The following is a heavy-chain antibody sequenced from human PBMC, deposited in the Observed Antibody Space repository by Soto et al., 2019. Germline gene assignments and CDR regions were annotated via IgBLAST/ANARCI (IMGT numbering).Heavy chain of an antibody. CDR1: GFTFSSYG. D-gene: IGHD6-13*01. J-gene: IGHJ4*02. CDR3: AKDRHRYGSSLNFDY. CDR2: ISYDGSNK. V-gene: IGHV3-30*18. Sequence: QVQLVESGGGVVQPGRSLRLSCAASGFTFSSYGMHWVRQAPGKGLEWVAVISYDGSNKYYADSVKGRFTISRDNSKNTLYLQMNSLRAEDTAVYYCAKDRHRYGSSLNFDYWGQGTLVTVSS.